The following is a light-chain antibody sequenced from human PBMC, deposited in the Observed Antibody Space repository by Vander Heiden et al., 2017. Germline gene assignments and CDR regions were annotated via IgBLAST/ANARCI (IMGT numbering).Light chain of an antibody. Sequence: DIQMTQSPSSLSASVGDRVTITCRASQSIFNYLAWYQQKPGKVPMLLIYATSTLQSGVPSRFSGTGFGTDFTLTISSLQPEDVATYYCQKYNSTLGTFGGGTKVEI. CDR3: QKYNSTLGT. J-gene: IGKJ4*01. CDR1: QSIFNY. V-gene: IGKV1-27*01. CDR2: ATS.